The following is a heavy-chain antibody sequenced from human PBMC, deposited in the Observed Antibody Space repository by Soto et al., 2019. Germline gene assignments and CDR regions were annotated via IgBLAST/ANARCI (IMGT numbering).Heavy chain of an antibody. Sequence: QVQLVQSGAEVKKPGSSVKVSCKASGGTFSSYAISWVRQAPGQGLEWMGGIIPIFGTANYAQKFQGRVTITADESTSTAYMELSSLRSEDTAVYYCARNGGVGYCSGGSCPAAEYFQHWGQGTLVTVSS. J-gene: IGHJ1*01. CDR1: GGTFSSYA. CDR2: IIPIFGTA. CDR3: ARNGGVGYCSGGSCPAAEYFQH. D-gene: IGHD2-15*01. V-gene: IGHV1-69*12.